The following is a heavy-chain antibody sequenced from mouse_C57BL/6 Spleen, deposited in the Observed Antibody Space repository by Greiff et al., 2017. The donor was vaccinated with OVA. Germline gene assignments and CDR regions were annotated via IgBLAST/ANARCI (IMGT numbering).Heavy chain of an antibody. CDR1: GYSITSGYY. V-gene: IGHV3-6*01. D-gene: IGHD4-1*02. CDR3: AREATGAWFAY. J-gene: IGHJ3*01. Sequence: DVQLQESGPGLVKPSQSLSLTCSVTGYSITSGYYWNWIRQFPGNKLEWMGYISYDGSNNYNPSLNNRISITRDTSKNQFFLKLNSVTTEDTATYYCAREATGAWFAYWGQGTLVTVSA. CDR2: ISYDGSN.